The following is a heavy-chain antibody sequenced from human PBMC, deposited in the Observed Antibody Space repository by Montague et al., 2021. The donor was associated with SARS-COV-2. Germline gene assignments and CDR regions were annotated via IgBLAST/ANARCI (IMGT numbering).Heavy chain of an antibody. J-gene: IGHJ4*02. D-gene: IGHD2-2*01. CDR1: GYSISSGYY. Sequence: SETLSLTCTVSGYSISSGYYWGWIRQPPGKGLEWIGSIYHSGSTYYNPSLKSRVTISVDTSKNQFSLKLSSVTAADTAVYYCARSQDCSTTSCPFDYWGQGALGTVSS. V-gene: IGHV4-38-2*02. CDR3: ARSQDCSTTSCPFDY. CDR2: IYHSGST.